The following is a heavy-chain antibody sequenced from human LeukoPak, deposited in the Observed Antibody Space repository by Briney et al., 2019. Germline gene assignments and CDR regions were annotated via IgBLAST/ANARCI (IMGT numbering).Heavy chain of an antibody. CDR2: MHFSGTI. D-gene: IGHD1-1*01. Sequence: SSETLSLTCTVAGASISGYSGYWTWTRHHPGEGLQLLGFMHFSGTIYYNPSLSSRLIISTATSKNQMSLKLSSLTAADTDVYYCAAGDDESKGGRYWGQGAQVTVSS. CDR1: GASISGYSGY. CDR3: AAGDDESKGGRY. J-gene: IGHJ4*02. V-gene: IGHV4-31*03.